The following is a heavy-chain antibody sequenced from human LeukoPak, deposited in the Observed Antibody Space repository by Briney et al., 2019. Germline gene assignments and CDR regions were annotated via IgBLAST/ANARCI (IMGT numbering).Heavy chain of an antibody. D-gene: IGHD2-2*01. CDR2: INPNSGGT. Sequence: ASVKVSCKASGYTFTDYYVHWVRQAPGQGLEWMGWINPNSGGTNYAQKFHGRVTMTRDTSITTAYMELSRLRSDDTAVYYCARELGYCSSTSCPLHRYWSQGTLVTVSS. CDR3: ARELGYCSSTSCPLHRY. CDR1: GYTFTDYY. V-gene: IGHV1-2*02. J-gene: IGHJ4*02.